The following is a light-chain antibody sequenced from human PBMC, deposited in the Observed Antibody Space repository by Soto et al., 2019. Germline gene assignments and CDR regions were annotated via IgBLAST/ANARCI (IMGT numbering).Light chain of an antibody. Sequence: EILMTQSPATLSVSPGERATLSCRASQSVSNNYLAWYQQKPGQAPRLLIYGASNRATGIPDRFSGSGSGTEFTLTISSLQSEDFAVYYCQQYGYSPITFGQGTRLEIK. CDR1: QSVSNN. CDR2: GAS. CDR3: QQYGYSPIT. V-gene: IGKV3D-15*02. J-gene: IGKJ5*01.